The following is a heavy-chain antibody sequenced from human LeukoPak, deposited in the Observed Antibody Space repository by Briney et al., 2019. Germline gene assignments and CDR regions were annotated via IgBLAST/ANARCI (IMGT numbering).Heavy chain of an antibody. CDR1: GFTFSSYA. CDR2: ISGSGGST. Sequence: PGGSLRLSCAASGFTFSSYAMIWVRQAPGKGLEWVSAISGSGGSTYYADSVKGRFTISRDNSKNTLYLQMNSLRAEDTAVYYCAKSTVVVPAAPYWFDPWGQGTLVTVSS. V-gene: IGHV3-23*01. CDR3: AKSTVVVPAAPYWFDP. J-gene: IGHJ5*02. D-gene: IGHD2-2*01.